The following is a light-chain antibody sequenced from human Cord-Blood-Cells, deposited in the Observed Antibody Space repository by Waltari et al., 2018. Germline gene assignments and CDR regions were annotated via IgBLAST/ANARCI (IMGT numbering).Light chain of an antibody. Sequence: SYELTQPSSVSVSPGQTARITCSGDVLAKKYARWFQQKPGQAPVLVIYKDSERPSGIPERSSGCSSGTTVTLTISGAQVEDEASYYCYSAADNNRVFGGGTKLTVL. CDR3: YSAADNNRV. J-gene: IGLJ3*02. CDR2: KDS. CDR1: VLAKKY. V-gene: IGLV3-27*01.